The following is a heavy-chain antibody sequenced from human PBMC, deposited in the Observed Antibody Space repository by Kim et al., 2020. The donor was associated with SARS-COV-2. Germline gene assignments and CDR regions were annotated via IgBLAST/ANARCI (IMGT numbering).Heavy chain of an antibody. Sequence: SVQCRFTISRDNAKNSLCLQMNSLRADDTAVYYCVRAGHYDSSGYLRDFDYWGQGTMVTVSS. D-gene: IGHD3-22*01. V-gene: IGHV3-11*06. CDR3: VRAGHYDSSGYLRDFDY. J-gene: IGHJ4*02.